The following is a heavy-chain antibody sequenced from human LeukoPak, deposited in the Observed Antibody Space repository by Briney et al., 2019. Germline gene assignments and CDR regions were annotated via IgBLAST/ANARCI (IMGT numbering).Heavy chain of an antibody. CDR2: ISGSGSTI. D-gene: IGHD1-26*01. CDR1: RFTFSDYY. CDR3: ARASSGSYSETDY. V-gene: IGHV3-11*04. J-gene: IGHJ4*02. Sequence: GGSLRLSCAASRFTFSDYYMSWIRQAPGKGLEWVSYISGSGSTIYYAVSVKGRFTISRDNAKNSLYLQMNSLRVEDTAVYYCARASSGSYSETDYWGQGTLVTVSS.